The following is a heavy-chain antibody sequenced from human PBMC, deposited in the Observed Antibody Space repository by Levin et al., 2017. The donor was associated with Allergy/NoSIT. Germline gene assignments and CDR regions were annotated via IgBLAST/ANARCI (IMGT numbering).Heavy chain of an antibody. CDR1: GFTFSSYS. V-gene: IGHV3-48*01. CDR2: ISSSSSTI. D-gene: IGHD3-16*02. Sequence: GGSLRLSCAASGFTFSSYSMNWVRQAPGKGLEWVSYISSSSSTIYYADSVKGRFTISRDNAKNSLYLQMNSLRAEDTAVYYCARVTITFGGVIHTYDYWGQGTLVTVSS. J-gene: IGHJ4*02. CDR3: ARVTITFGGVIHTYDY.